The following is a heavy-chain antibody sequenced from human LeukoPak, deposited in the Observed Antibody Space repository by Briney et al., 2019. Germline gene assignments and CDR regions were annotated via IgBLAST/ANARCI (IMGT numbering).Heavy chain of an antibody. CDR1: GGSISSGDYY. V-gene: IGHV4-30-4*08. D-gene: IGHD5-24*01. CDR2: IYYSGST. J-gene: IGHJ3*02. Sequence: TLSLTCTVSGGSISSGDYYWSWIRQPPGKGLEWIGYIYYSGSTYYNPSLKSRVTISVDTSKNQFSLKLSSVTAAGTAVYYCARGLLDGYTHPAAFDIWGQGTMVTVSS. CDR3: ARGLLDGYTHPAAFDI.